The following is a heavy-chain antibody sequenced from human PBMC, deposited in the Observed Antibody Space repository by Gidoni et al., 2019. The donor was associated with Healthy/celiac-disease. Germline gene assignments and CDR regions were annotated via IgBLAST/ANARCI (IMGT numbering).Heavy chain of an antibody. CDR1: GGSFSGYY. Sequence: QVQLQQWGAGLLKPSETLSLTCAVYGGSFSGYYWSWIRQPPGKGLEWIGEINHSGSTNYNPSLKSRVTISVDTSKNQFSLKLSSVTAADTAVYYCASPTVLDAFDIWGQGTMVTVSS. J-gene: IGHJ3*02. V-gene: IGHV4-34*01. CDR3: ASPTVLDAFDI. D-gene: IGHD4-17*01. CDR2: INHSGST.